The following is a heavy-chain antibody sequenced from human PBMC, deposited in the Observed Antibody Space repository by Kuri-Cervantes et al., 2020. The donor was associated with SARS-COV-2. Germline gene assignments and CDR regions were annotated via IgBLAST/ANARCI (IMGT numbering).Heavy chain of an antibody. Sequence: GGSLRLSCAGSGFTLSGFAMSWVRQVPGKGLEWVSSISGSGSTTHYADSVKGRLTISRDNSKNTVYLQMNSLRDEDTAVYYCAKCEYQLLWPFDYWGQGTLVTVSS. CDR2: ISGSGSTT. J-gene: IGHJ4*02. CDR1: GFTLSGFA. V-gene: IGHV3-23*01. D-gene: IGHD2-2*01. CDR3: AKCEYQLLWPFDY.